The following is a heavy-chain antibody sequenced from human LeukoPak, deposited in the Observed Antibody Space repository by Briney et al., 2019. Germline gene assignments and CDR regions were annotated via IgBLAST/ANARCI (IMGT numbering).Heavy chain of an antibody. CDR2: MNPNSGNT. CDR1: GYSFTTYW. D-gene: IGHD3-10*01. J-gene: IGHJ4*02. CDR3: ASSASPGEVDY. V-gene: IGHV1-8*02. Sequence: GESLKISCEGSGYSFTTYWIGWVRQATGQGLEWMGWMNPNSGNTGYAQKFQGRVTMTRNTSISTAYMELSSLRSEDTAVYYCASSASPGEVDYWGQGTLVTVSS.